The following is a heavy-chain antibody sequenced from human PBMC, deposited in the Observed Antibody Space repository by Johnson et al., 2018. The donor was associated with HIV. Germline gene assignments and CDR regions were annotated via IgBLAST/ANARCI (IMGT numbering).Heavy chain of an antibody. CDR3: TTDSRYSDSSGYYYWLGRGAFDI. CDR1: GFTFSNAW. D-gene: IGHD3-22*01. Sequence: EMQLVESGGGLVKPGGSLRLSCAASGFTFSNAWMNWVRQAPGKGLAWIGRIKSKTDGGTTDYAAPVKGRLTISRDDSKNTLYVQMNSLKTEDTAVYYCTTDSRYSDSSGYYYWLGRGAFDIWGQGTMVTVSS. V-gene: IGHV3-15*01. J-gene: IGHJ3*02. CDR2: IKSKTDGGTT.